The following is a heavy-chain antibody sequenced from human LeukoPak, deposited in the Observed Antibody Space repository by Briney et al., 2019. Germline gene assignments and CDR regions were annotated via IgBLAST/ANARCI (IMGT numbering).Heavy chain of an antibody. CDR1: GGTFSSYA. CDR2: IIPIFGTA. V-gene: IGHV1-69*05. Sequence: ASVKVSCKASGGTFSSYAISWVRQAPGQGLEWMGGIIPIFGTANYAQKFQGRVTITTDESTSTAYKELSSLRSEDTAVYYCARVVSIAARPYYYYYYMDVWGKGTTVTVSS. CDR3: ARVVSIAARPYYYYYYMDV. J-gene: IGHJ6*03. D-gene: IGHD6-6*01.